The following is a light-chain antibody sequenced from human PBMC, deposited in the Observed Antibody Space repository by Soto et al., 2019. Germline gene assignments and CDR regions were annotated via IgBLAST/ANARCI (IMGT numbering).Light chain of an antibody. CDR1: QDISTS. J-gene: IGKJ4*01. CDR2: AAS. Sequence: DIQLTQSPSFLSASVGDTVTITCRASQDISTSLAWYQQKPGMAPKLLIYAASTLHSGVPSRFSGSGSATDFTLTIXGXXPEDFATYSCQQVNGYPFTFGGGTKVEIK. V-gene: IGKV1-9*01. CDR3: QQVNGYPFT.